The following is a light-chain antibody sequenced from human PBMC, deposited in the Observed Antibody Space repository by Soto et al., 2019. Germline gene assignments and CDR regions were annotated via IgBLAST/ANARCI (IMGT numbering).Light chain of an antibody. V-gene: IGKV3-20*01. Sequence: PGERATLSCRASQSVSSNFLAWYQQKPGQAPRLLISGASNRATGIPDRFSGSGSGTDFTLTISRLEPEDFAVYYCQQYGSSPRTFAQGTKGEI. J-gene: IGKJ1*01. CDR3: QQYGSSPRT. CDR2: GAS. CDR1: QSVSSNF.